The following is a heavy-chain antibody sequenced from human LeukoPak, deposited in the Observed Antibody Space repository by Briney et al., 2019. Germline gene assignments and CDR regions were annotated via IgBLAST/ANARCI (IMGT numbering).Heavy chain of an antibody. CDR2: IAVSSSSS. CDR3: ARGSSPFDY. Sequence: PGGSLRLSCAASGFNFNQYGMHWIRQAPGKGLEWVSYIAVSSSSSNYADSVKGRFTISRDNAKNSLYLQMNSLRAEDTAVYYCARGSSPFDYWGQGTLVTVSS. J-gene: IGHJ4*02. CDR1: GFNFNQYG. D-gene: IGHD2-2*01. V-gene: IGHV3-11*05.